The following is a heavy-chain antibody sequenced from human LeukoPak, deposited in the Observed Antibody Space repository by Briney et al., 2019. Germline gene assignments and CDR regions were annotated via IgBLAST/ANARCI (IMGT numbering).Heavy chain of an antibody. J-gene: IGHJ3*02. CDR3: ARGRRIVATIKRPETRGGSGGAFDI. V-gene: IGHV4-61*02. CDR2: IYTSGST. D-gene: IGHD5-12*01. Sequence: TLSLTCQVSGGSISSGRHYWSWIRQPAGKGLEWIGRIYTSGSTNYNPSLKSRVTISVDTSKNQFSLKLSSVTAADTAVYYCARGRRIVATIKRPETRGGSGGAFDIWGQGTMVTVSS. CDR1: GGSISSGRHY.